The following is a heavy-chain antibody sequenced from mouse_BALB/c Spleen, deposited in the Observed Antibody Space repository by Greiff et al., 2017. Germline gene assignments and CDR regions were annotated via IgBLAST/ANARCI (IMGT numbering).Heavy chain of an antibody. CDR2: ISYDGSN. CDR1: GYSITSGYY. Sequence: EVQRVESGPGLVKPSQSLSLTCSVTGYSITSGYYWNWIRQFPGNKLEWMGYISYDGSNNYNPSLKNRISITRDTSKNQFFLKLNSVTTEDTATYYCARDRFYYGSSYDSYAMDYWGQGTSVTVSS. D-gene: IGHD1-1*01. J-gene: IGHJ4*01. CDR3: ARDRFYYGSSYDSYAMDY. V-gene: IGHV3-6*02.